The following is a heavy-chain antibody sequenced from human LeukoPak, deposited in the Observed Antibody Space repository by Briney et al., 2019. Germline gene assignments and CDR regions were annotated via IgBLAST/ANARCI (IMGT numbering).Heavy chain of an antibody. V-gene: IGHV4-34*01. D-gene: IGHD4-17*01. J-gene: IGHJ5*02. CDR1: GGSFSDYY. Sequence: SETLSLTCAVYGGSFSDYYWSWIRQPPGKGLEWIGETNHSGSTNYNPSLKSRVTISVDTSKNQFSLKLSSVTAADTAVYCCARGYYGDYRWFDPWGQGTLVTVSS. CDR2: TNHSGST. CDR3: ARGYYGDYRWFDP.